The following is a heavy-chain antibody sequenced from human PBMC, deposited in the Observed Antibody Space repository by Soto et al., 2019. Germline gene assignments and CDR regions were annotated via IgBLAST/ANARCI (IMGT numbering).Heavy chain of an antibody. CDR1: GFTFSSYA. CDR2: ISINGGST. J-gene: IGHJ6*02. Sequence: GGSRRRSWSASGFTFSSYAMHWVRQAPGKGLEYVSAISINGGSTYYADSVKGRFTISRDNSKNTLYLQMSSLRAEDTAVYYCVKIGYCSSTSCYAYYGMDVWGQGTTVTVSS. D-gene: IGHD2-2*01. CDR3: VKIGYCSSTSCYAYYGMDV. V-gene: IGHV3-64D*06.